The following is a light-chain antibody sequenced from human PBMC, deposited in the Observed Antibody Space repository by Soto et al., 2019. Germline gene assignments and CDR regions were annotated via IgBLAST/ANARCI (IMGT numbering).Light chain of an antibody. CDR1: SSDVGDYNY. Sequence: QSALTQPASVSGSPGQSITISCTGTSSDVGDYNYVSWYQQYPGTAPKLMIYEVRNRPSGISNRFSGSKSGNTASLTISGLQAEDEGDYYCSSYTTSSTVVFGGGTKLSVL. V-gene: IGLV2-14*01. CDR2: EVR. CDR3: SSYTTSSTVV. J-gene: IGLJ2*01.